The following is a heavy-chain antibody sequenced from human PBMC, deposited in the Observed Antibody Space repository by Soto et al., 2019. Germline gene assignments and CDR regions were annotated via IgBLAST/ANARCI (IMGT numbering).Heavy chain of an antibody. CDR3: VRRVVTTLDDAFDI. Sequence: QVQLVQSGPEVKKPGASVTLSCKASGYNFNNYGISWVRQAPGQGLEWMGWISGNNGNTKYGQKFKGRVSLTTDASTSTAYMEMRSLRSDDRADYYCVRRVVTTLDDAFDIWGPGTRVTVSS. CDR2: ISGNNGNT. J-gene: IGHJ3*02. CDR1: GYNFNNYG. V-gene: IGHV1-18*01. D-gene: IGHD2-21*02.